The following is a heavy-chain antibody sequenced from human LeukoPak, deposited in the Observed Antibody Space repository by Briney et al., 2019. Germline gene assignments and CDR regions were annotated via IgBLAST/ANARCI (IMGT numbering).Heavy chain of an antibody. CDR3: ARFQSAAFDAFDI. D-gene: IGHD2-15*01. J-gene: IGHJ3*02. Sequence: SETLSLTCTVSGGSISSYYWSWIRQPPGKGLEWIGYIYYSGSTNYNPSLKSRVTISVDTSKNQFSLKLSSVTAADTAVYYCARFQSAAFDAFDIWGQGTMVTVSS. CDR1: GGSISSYY. V-gene: IGHV4-59*01. CDR2: IYYSGST.